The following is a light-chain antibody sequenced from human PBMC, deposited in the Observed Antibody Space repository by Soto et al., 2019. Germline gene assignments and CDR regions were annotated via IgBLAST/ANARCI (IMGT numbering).Light chain of an antibody. V-gene: IGKV3-15*01. CDR1: ESVSNN. Sequence: EIVLTQSPATLSVSQGERATLSCRASESVSNNLAWYQQKPGQAPRLLIYGASARATGIPARFSGSGSGTEFTLTISSLQSEDFAVYYYQQYNKRPLTFGGGTKVEIK. CDR3: QQYNKRPLT. J-gene: IGKJ4*01. CDR2: GAS.